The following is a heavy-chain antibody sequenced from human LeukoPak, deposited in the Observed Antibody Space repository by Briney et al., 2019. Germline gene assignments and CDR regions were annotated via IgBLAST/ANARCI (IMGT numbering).Heavy chain of an antibody. V-gene: IGHV1-18*01. CDR1: GYTFTSHG. D-gene: IGHD5-12*01. J-gene: IGHJ4*02. CDR3: ARVGYSGYDSGIYWD. Sequence: ASVKVSCKASGYTFTSHGISWVRQAPGQGREWVGWISGYNGNTNYAQKFQGRVTMTTDTSTSTAYMELRSLRSDDTAVYYCARVGYSGYDSGIYWDWGQGTLVTVSS. CDR2: ISGYNGNT.